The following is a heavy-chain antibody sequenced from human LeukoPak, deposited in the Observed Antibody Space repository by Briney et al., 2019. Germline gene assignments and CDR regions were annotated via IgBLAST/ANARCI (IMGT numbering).Heavy chain of an antibody. J-gene: IGHJ4*02. CDR2: ISSSSSYI. V-gene: IGHV3-21*04. CDR3: AKDRIAVADTPGDY. D-gene: IGHD6-19*01. Sequence: GGSLRLSCAASGFTFSSYSMNWVRQAPGKGLEWVSSISSSSSYIYYADSVKGRFTISRDNAKNSLYLQMNSLRAEDTAVYYCAKDRIAVADTPGDYWGQGTLVTVSS. CDR1: GFTFSSYS.